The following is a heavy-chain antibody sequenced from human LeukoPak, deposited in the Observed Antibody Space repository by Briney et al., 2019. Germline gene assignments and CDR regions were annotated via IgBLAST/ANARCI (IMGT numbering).Heavy chain of an antibody. V-gene: IGHV4-59*01. J-gene: IGHJ5*02. CDR3: ARVEVGTTGGNWFDP. Sequence: SETLSLTCTVSGGSISGYYWSWIRQPPGKGLEWIGYIYCSGSTNYNPSLKSRVTISVDTSKNQFSLKLSSVTAADTAVYYCARVEVGTTGGNWFDPWGQGTLVTVSS. CDR2: IYCSGST. D-gene: IGHD1-26*01. CDR1: GGSISGYY.